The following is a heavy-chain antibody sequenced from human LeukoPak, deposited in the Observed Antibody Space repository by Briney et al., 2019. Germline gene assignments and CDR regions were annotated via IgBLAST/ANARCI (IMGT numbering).Heavy chain of an antibody. D-gene: IGHD4-17*01. CDR3: VKDPGFGDFWYFEL. V-gene: IGHV3-43*01. CDR2: ISWDGFNT. Sequence: HPGGFLRLSCAASGFTFNNYFMHWVRQVQGKGLEWVALISWDGFNTNYADSVKGRFTISRDNNKNSLYLQMSFVTIEDTGLYFCVKDPGFGDFWYFELWGRGTLVTVSS. J-gene: IGHJ2*01. CDR1: GFTFNNYF.